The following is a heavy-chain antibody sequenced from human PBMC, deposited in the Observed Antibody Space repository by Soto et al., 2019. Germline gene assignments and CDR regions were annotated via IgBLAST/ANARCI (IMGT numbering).Heavy chain of an antibody. V-gene: IGHV3-21*01. Sequence: GESLKISCAAPGFTFSSYSMNWVRQAPGKGLEWVSSISSSSSYIYYADSVKGRFTISRDNAKNSLYLQMNSLRAEDTAVYYCARDPVSVLWFGELYHDAFDIWGQGTMVTVSS. CDR3: ARDPVSVLWFGELYHDAFDI. CDR1: GFTFSSYS. CDR2: ISSSSSYI. D-gene: IGHD3-10*01. J-gene: IGHJ3*02.